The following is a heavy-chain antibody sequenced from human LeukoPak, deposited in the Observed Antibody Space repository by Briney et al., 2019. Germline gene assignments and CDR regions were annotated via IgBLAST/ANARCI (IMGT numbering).Heavy chain of an antibody. CDR1: GFSLSTRGMC. D-gene: IGHD3-16*02. CDR2: IEWDDDK. Sequence: SGPALVKPTQTLTLTCTFSGFSLSTRGMCVSWIRPPPGKALEWLAHIEWDDDKYYSTSLKTRLTISKDTSKNQVVLIMTNMDPVDTATYYCARMRGYDYVWGSYRSYYFDYWGQGTLVTVSS. V-gene: IGHV2-70*01. CDR3: ARMRGYDYVWGSYRSYYFDY. J-gene: IGHJ4*02.